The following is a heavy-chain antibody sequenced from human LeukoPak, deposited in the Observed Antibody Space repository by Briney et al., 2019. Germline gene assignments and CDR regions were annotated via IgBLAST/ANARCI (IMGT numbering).Heavy chain of an antibody. Sequence: PSQTLSLTCTVSGGSISSGGYYWSWIRQPPGKGLEWIGEINHSGSTNYNPSLKSRVTISVDTSKNQFSLKLSSVTAADTAVYYCARAPRLGYCSGGSCYPYNWFDPWGQGTLVTVSS. CDR3: ARAPRLGYCSGGSCYPYNWFDP. D-gene: IGHD2-15*01. CDR1: GGSISSGGYY. J-gene: IGHJ5*02. CDR2: INHSGST. V-gene: IGHV4-30-2*01.